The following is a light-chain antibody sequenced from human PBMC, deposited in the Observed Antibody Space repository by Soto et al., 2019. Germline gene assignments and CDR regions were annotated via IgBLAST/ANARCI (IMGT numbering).Light chain of an antibody. CDR3: QQYNKWPLIT. V-gene: IGKV3-11*01. J-gene: IGKJ5*01. CDR2: DTS. Sequence: EIVLTQPPATLSLSPGERATLSFRASQSVSSYLAWYQQKPGQAPRLLIYDTSSRATGIPARFSGSGSGTDFTLTISSLQSEDFALYYCQQYNKWPLITFGQGTRLEI. CDR1: QSVSSY.